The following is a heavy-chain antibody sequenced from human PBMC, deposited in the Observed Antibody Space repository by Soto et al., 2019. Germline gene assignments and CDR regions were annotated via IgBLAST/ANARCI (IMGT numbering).Heavy chain of an antibody. CDR2: IDPSDSYT. Sequence: GESLKISCKGSGYSFTSYWISWVRQMPGKGLEWMGRIDPSDSYTNYSPSFQGHVTISADKSISTAYLQWSSLKASDTAMYYCARHQKVIVVVRAAMRYYYYGMDVWGQGTTVTVSS. V-gene: IGHV5-10-1*01. D-gene: IGHD2-2*01. CDR3: ARHQKVIVVVRAAMRYYYYGMDV. CDR1: GYSFTSYW. J-gene: IGHJ6*02.